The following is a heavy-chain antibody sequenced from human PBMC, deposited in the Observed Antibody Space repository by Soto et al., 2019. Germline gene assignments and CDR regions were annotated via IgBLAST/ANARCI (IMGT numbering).Heavy chain of an antibody. CDR1: GFTFSSYG. D-gene: IGHD6-13*01. J-gene: IGHJ4*02. V-gene: IGHV3-33*01. CDR2: IWYDGSNK. CDR3: ARYAAGCFDY. Sequence: QVQLVESGGGVVQPGRSLRLSCAASGFTFSSYGMHWVRQAPGKGLEWVAVIWYDGSNKYYADSVKGRFTISRDNSKNTMYLQMNRMRAEDTAVSYCARYAAGCFDYWGQGTLVTVSS.